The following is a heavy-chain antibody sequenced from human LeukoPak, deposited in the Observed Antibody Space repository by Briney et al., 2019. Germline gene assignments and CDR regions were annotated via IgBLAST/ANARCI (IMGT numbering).Heavy chain of an antibody. V-gene: IGHV1-69*05. CDR3: ARDNSVGDNAWWFDP. J-gene: IGHJ5*02. Sequence: GASVKVSCKASGGTFSSYAINWVRQAPGQGLKWMGGIIPIFGTANYAQKFQGRVTMTRDMSTSTDYMELSSLRSEDTAIYYCARDNSVGDNAWWFDPWGQGTLVTVSS. CDR1: GGTFSSYA. CDR2: IIPIFGTA. D-gene: IGHD1-26*01.